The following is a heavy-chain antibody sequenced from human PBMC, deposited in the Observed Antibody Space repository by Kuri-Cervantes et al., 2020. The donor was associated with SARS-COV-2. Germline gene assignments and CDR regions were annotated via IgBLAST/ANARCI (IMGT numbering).Heavy chain of an antibody. D-gene: IGHD3-10*01. J-gene: IGHJ3*02. CDR2: IYHSGST. Sequence: GSLRLSCTVSGGSISSGYYWGWIRQPPGKGLEWIGSIYHSGSTYYNPSLKSRVTISVDTSKNQFSLKLSSVTAADTAVYYCARYRAFGAWADAFDIWGQGTMVTVSS. CDR3: ARYRAFGAWADAFDI. CDR1: GGSISSGYY. V-gene: IGHV4-38-2*02.